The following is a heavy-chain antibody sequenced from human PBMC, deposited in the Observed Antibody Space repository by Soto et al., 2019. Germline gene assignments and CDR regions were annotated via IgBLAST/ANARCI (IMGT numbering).Heavy chain of an antibody. CDR2: IYYSGNT. Sequence: VSEGSIIGGDCYRIWIQKPPGKGLEWIGNIYYSGNTYYNPSLKSRLIISIDTSKNQFSLKVGSVTAADTAVYYCVRDGPKTLQDWFDPCGQGILVSGPS. V-gene: IGHV4-30-4*08. CDR1: EGSIIGGDCY. CDR3: VRDGPKTLQDWFDP. J-gene: IGHJ5*02.